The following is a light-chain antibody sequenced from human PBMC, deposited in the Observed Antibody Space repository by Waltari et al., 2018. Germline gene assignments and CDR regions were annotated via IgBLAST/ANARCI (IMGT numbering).Light chain of an antibody. J-gene: IGLJ3*02. CDR2: KGI. CDR3: SMYMGSGVWV. CDR1: SGSVSSASY. V-gene: IGLV8-61*01. Sequence: QTVVTQEPSLSVSPGGTDTLTCALSSGSVSSASYPTWYQQTPGQPPRTLVYKGISRSSGVPDRFSGSILGNTAALTITGAQADDESDYYCSMYMGSGVWVFGGGTKLTVL.